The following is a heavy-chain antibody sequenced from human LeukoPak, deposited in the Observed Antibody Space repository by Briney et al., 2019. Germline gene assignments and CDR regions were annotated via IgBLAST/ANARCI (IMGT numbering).Heavy chain of an antibody. J-gene: IGHJ5*02. CDR1: GYTFTGYY. D-gene: IGHD6-19*01. Sequence: GASVKVSCKASGYTFTGYYMHWVRQAPGQGLEWMGWINPNSGGTNYAQKFQGRVTMTRDTSISTAYMELSRLRSDDTAVCYCARAGRIAVAAEWFDPWGQGTLVTVSS. V-gene: IGHV1-2*02. CDR3: ARAGRIAVAAEWFDP. CDR2: INPNSGGT.